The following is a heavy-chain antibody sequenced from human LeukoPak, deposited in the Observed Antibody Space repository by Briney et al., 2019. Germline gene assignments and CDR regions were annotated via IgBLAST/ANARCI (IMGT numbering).Heavy chain of an antibody. CDR1: GGSISSYY. D-gene: IGHD3-3*01. CDR2: FYYSGST. Sequence: SETLSLTCTVSGGSISSYYWSWIRQPPGKGLEWIGYFYYSGSTNYNPSLKSRVTISVDTSKNQFSLKLSSVTAADTAVYYCARSPHSRLRFLEWLLRFDPWGQGTLVTVSS. CDR3: ARSPHSRLRFLEWLLRFDP. V-gene: IGHV4-59*01. J-gene: IGHJ5*02.